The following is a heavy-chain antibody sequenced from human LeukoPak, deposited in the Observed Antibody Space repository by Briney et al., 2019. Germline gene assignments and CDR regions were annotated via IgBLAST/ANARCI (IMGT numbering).Heavy chain of an antibody. CDR3: ARDTPVGATPGDY. CDR2: INWNGGST. Sequence: GGSLRLSCAASGFTFSSYSMNWVRQAPGKGLEWVSGINWNGGSTGYADSVKGRFTISRDNAKNSLYLQMNSLRAEDTALYYCARDTPVGATPGDYWGQGTLVTVSS. J-gene: IGHJ4*02. D-gene: IGHD1-26*01. V-gene: IGHV3-20*04. CDR1: GFTFSSYS.